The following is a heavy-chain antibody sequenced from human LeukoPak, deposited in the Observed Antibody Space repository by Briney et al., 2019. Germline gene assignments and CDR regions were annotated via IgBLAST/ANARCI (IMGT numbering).Heavy chain of an antibody. CDR1: GYTFTSYA. J-gene: IGHJ3*02. D-gene: IGHD3-16*01. Sequence: ASVKVSCKASGYTFTSYAMHWVGQAPGQRLEWMGWINACNGNTKYSQKFQGRVTITRDTSASTAYMELSSLRSEDTAVYYCARSVWGAFDIWGQGTMVTVSS. V-gene: IGHV1-3*01. CDR3: ARSVWGAFDI. CDR2: INACNGNT.